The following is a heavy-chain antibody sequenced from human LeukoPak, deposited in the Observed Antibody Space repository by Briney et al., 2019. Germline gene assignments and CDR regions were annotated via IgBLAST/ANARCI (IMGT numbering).Heavy chain of an antibody. CDR2: ISSSSSYI. V-gene: IGHV3-21*01. D-gene: IGHD2-2*02. CDR3: ARDRYCSSTSCHTNYFDY. Sequence: GGSLRLSCAASGFTFSSYSMNWVRQAPGKGLEWVSSISSSSSYIYYADSVKGRFTISRDNAKNSLYLQMSSLRAEDTAVYYCARDRYCSSTSCHTNYFDYWGQGTLVTVSS. J-gene: IGHJ4*02. CDR1: GFTFSSYS.